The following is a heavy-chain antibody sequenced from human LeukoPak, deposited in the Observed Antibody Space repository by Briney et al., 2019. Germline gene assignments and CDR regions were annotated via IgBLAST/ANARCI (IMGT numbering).Heavy chain of an antibody. Sequence: GGSLRLSCAASGFTFSTYSVNWVRQAPGKGLEWVAYISSRSSATYYADSVKGRFTISRDNAKNSLYLQMNSLRDEDTAVYYCARGTGDPQRFDPWGQGTLVTVSS. CDR3: ARGTGDPQRFDP. CDR2: ISSRSSAT. J-gene: IGHJ5*02. D-gene: IGHD4-17*01. CDR1: GFTFSTYS. V-gene: IGHV3-48*02.